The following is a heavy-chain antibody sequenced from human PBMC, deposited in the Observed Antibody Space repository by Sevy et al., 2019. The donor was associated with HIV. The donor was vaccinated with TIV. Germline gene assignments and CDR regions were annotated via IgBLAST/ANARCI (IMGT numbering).Heavy chain of an antibody. CDR3: TTHDYGEGPY. V-gene: IGHV3-15*01. CDR1: GFIFRNAW. Sequence: GGSLRLSCAASGFIFRNAWMSWVRQAPGKGLEWVGRIKSKTDGGTTDYVAPVKGRFTISRDDSKNTVYVQMNSLKNEDTAVYYCTTHDYGEGPYWGQGTLVTVSS. J-gene: IGHJ4*02. CDR2: IKSKTDGGTT. D-gene: IGHD4-17*01.